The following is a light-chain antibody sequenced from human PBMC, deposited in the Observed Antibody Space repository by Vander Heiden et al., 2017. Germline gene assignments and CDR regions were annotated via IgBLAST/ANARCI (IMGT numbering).Light chain of an antibody. CDR1: QCVSSY. V-gene: IGKV3-11*01. Sequence: IVLTQSPATLSLSPGERATLSCRASQCVSSYLAWYQQKPGQAPRLLIYDASNRATGIPARFSGSGSGTDFTLTISSLEPEDFAVYYCQQRSNWPLTFGGGTKVEIK. CDR3: QQRSNWPLT. CDR2: DAS. J-gene: IGKJ4*01.